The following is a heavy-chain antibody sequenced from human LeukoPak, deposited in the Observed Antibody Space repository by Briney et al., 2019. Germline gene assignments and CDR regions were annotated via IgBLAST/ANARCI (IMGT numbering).Heavy chain of an antibody. J-gene: IGHJ4*02. CDR1: GGSISGYY. V-gene: IGHV4-59*01. CDR2: IRYSGTT. CDR3: ARVSSGGYFHTYYFDY. D-gene: IGHD3-22*01. Sequence: SETLSLTCTVSGGSISGYYWSWIRQPPGKGLEWIGYIRYSGTTNYSPSLKSRATISVDTSKNQFCLNLISVTAADTAIYYCARVSSGGYFHTYYFDYWGQGTLVTVSS.